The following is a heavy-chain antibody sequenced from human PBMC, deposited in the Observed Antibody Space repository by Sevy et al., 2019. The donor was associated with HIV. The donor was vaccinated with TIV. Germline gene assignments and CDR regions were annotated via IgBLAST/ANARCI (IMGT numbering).Heavy chain of an antibody. J-gene: IGHJ5*02. V-gene: IGHV3-11*01. CDR1: GFTFNDYN. CDR2: ISTSTSTTTI. Sequence: RGYLRLSCAASGFTFNDYNLSWIRQAPGKGLERVSYISTSTSTTTIYYTVSVKGRFTISRDNAKNSIYLQMNSLRVDDTSVYYCARAAGWFDAWGQGTLVSVSS. CDR3: ARAAGWFDA.